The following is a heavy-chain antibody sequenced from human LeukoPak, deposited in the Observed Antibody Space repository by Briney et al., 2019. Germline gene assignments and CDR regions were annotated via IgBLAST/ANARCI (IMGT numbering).Heavy chain of an antibody. CDR3: ANPYPVSQPNWFDP. J-gene: IGHJ5*02. D-gene: IGHD2-2*01. CDR1: GFTFSSQT. CDR2: IRYDGSNK. Sequence: GGSLRLSCAASGFTFSSQTMSWVRQAPGKGLEWVAFIRYDGSNKYYADSAKGRFTISRDNSKNTLYLQMNSLRAEDTAVYYCANPYPVSQPNWFDPWGQGTLVTVSS. V-gene: IGHV3-30*02.